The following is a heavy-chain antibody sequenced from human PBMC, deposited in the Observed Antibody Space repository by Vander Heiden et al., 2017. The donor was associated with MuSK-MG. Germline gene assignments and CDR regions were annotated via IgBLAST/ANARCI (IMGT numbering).Heavy chain of an antibody. CDR2: IYHSGST. D-gene: IGHD2-15*01. CDR3: AKTTKGGSQFGHFDY. J-gene: IGHJ4*02. Sequence: QVQLQESAPGLVKPSETLSLTCPVPGYSIRCGYYWGWIRQPPGNGLEWIGSIYHSGSTYYNPSRKSRVTISVDTSKNQFSMKLSSVTAADTAVYYCAKTTKGGSQFGHFDYWGQGTMVTVYS. V-gene: IGHV4-38-2*01. CDR1: GYSIRCGYY.